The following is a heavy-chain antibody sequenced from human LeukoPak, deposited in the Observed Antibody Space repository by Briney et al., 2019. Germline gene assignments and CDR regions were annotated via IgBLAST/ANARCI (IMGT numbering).Heavy chain of an antibody. V-gene: IGHV3-48*02. D-gene: IGHD7-27*01. J-gene: IGHJ4*02. Sequence: GGSLRLSCAVSGFTFSSYSMNWVRQAPGKGLEWVSYISSSSSYIYYADSVKGRFTISRDNDKNSLYLQMNSLRDEDTAVYYCARDSNWSFDYWGQGTLVTVSS. CDR3: ARDSNWSFDY. CDR1: GFTFSSYS. CDR2: ISSSSSYI.